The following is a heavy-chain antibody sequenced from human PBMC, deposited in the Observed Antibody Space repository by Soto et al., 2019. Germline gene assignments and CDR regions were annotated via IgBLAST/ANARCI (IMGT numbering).Heavy chain of an antibody. Sequence: PGGSLRLSCAASGFTFSSYAMHWVRQAPGKGLEWVAVISYDGSNKYYADSVKGRFTISRDNSKNTLYLQMNSLRAEDTAVYYCARDSGPPIRYYDSSGYYSWFDPWGQGTLVTVSS. V-gene: IGHV3-30-3*01. D-gene: IGHD3-22*01. CDR3: ARDSGPPIRYYDSSGYYSWFDP. CDR1: GFTFSSYA. J-gene: IGHJ5*02. CDR2: ISYDGSNK.